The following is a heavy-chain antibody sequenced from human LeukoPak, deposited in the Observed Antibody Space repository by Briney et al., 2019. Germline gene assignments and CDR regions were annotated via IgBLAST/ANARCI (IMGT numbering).Heavy chain of an antibody. D-gene: IGHD6-13*01. CDR3: ARDLREEAAAGTYWFDP. CDR2: IIPILGIA. V-gene: IGHV1-69*04. CDR1: GGTFSSYA. Sequence: SVKVSCKASGGTFSSYAISWVRQAPGQGLEWMGRIIPILGIANYAQKFQGRVTITADKSTSTAYMELSSLRSEDTAVYYCARDLREEAAAGTYWFDPWGQGTLVTVSS. J-gene: IGHJ5*02.